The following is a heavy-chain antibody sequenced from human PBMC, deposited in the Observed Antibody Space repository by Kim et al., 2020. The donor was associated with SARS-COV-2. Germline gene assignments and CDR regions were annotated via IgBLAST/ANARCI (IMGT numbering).Heavy chain of an antibody. D-gene: IGHD6-19*01. CDR3: AREEGIAVAGKLPSDAFDI. CDR2: IIPIFGTA. V-gene: IGHV1-69*13. CDR1: GGTFSSYA. Sequence: SVKVSCKASGGTFSSYAISWVRQAPGQGLEWMGGIIPIFGTANYAQKFQGRVTITADESTSTAYMELSSLRSEDTAVYYCAREEGIAVAGKLPSDAFDIWGQGTMVTVSS. J-gene: IGHJ3*02.